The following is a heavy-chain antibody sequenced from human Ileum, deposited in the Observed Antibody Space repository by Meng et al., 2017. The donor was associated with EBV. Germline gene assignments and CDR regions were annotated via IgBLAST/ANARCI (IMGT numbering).Heavy chain of an antibody. CDR3: TAAGTNHLYSGEAFSY. CDR2: IIPIFTKT. CDR1: GGNIRTQV. J-gene: IGHJ4*02. D-gene: IGHD3-10*01. Sequence: RVSSGAGGKKTGSSVKVSCNPSGGNIRTQVINWVRQAPGQGLEWMGQIIPIFTKTDYAPRRQGRVTLTADESADTAYMELSSLSSEDTAVYYCTAAGTNHLYSGEAFSYWGQGTLVTVSS. V-gene: IGHV1-69*01.